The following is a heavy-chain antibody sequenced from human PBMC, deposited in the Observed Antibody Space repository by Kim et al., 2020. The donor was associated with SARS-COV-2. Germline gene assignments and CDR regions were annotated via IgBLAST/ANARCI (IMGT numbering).Heavy chain of an antibody. D-gene: IGHD5-12*01. J-gene: IGHJ3*02. CDR3: ARVHKPNSGSLAFDI. V-gene: IGHV1-3*01. CDR1: GYTFTSYA. Sequence: ASVKVSCKASGYTFTSYAMHWVRQAPGQRLEWMGWINAGNGNTKYSQKFQGRVTITRDTSASTAYMELSSLRSEDTAVYYCARVHKPNSGSLAFDIWGQGTMVTVSS. CDR2: INAGNGNT.